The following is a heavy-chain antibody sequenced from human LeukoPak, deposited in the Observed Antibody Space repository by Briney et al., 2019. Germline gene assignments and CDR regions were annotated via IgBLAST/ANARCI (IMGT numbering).Heavy chain of an antibody. CDR1: GFTFSSYA. CDR3: TTSGNPSLIDM. J-gene: IGHJ3*02. D-gene: IGHD1-26*01. CDR2: ISGSGGST. Sequence: PGGSLRLSCAASGFTFSSYAMSWVRQAPGKGLEWVSAISGSGGSTYYADSVKGRFTISRDNSKNTLYLQMNSLKTEDTAVYYCTTSGNPSLIDMWGQGTMVTVSS. V-gene: IGHV3-23*01.